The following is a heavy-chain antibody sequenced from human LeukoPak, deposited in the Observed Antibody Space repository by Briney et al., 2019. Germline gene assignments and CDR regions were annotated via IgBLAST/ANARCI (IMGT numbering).Heavy chain of an antibody. D-gene: IGHD6-13*01. Sequence: SETLSLTCTVSGGSISSGDYYWSWIRQPPGKGLEWIGYIYYSGSAYYNPSLKSRVTISVDTSKNQFSLKLSSVTAADTAVYYCAWGVSSSSTFDYWGQGTLVTVSS. J-gene: IGHJ4*02. CDR3: AWGVSSSSTFDY. CDR1: GGSISSGDYY. CDR2: IYYSGSA. V-gene: IGHV4-30-4*08.